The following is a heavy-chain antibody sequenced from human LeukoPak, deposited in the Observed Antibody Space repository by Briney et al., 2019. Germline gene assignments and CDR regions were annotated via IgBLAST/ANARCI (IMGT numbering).Heavy chain of an antibody. CDR1: GFTFSSYA. J-gene: IGHJ4*02. Sequence: GGSLRLSCAASGFTFSSYAMSWVRQAPGKGLEWVSYISSSSSTIYYADSVKGRFTISRDNAKNSLYLQMNSLRAEDTAVYYCARGGSIFDYWGQGTLVTVSS. CDR2: ISSSSSTI. V-gene: IGHV3-48*01. CDR3: ARGGSIFDY. D-gene: IGHD6-25*01.